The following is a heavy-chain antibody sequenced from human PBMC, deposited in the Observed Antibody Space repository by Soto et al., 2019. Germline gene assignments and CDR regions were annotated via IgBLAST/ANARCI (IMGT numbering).Heavy chain of an antibody. J-gene: IGHJ4*02. CDR1: AGSISSDGFY. CDR2: IYHSGGT. CDR3: ARDRGGYGVFDY. V-gene: IGHV4-31*03. D-gene: IGHD5-12*01. Sequence: QVQLQESGPGLVKPSQTLSLTCSVSAGSISSDGFYWNWLRQPPGRGLEWIGYIYHSGGTYSSPSLRSRVTISVDTYKNQFTLKLSSVTAADTAVYFCARDRGGYGVFDYWGQGTLVTVSS.